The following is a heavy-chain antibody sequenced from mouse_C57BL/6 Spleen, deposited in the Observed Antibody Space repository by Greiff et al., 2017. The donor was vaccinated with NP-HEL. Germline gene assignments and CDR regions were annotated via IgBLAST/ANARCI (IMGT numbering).Heavy chain of an antibody. Sequence: VQLQQPGAELVKPGASVKLSCKASGYTFTSYWMQWVEQRPGQGLEWIGEIDPSDSYTNYNQKFKGKATLTVDTSSSTASMQLSSLTSEDSAVYYCASQTAQATWFAYWGQGTLVTVSA. V-gene: IGHV1-50*01. J-gene: IGHJ3*01. D-gene: IGHD3-2*02. CDR3: ASQTAQATWFAY. CDR1: GYTFTSYW. CDR2: IDPSDSYT.